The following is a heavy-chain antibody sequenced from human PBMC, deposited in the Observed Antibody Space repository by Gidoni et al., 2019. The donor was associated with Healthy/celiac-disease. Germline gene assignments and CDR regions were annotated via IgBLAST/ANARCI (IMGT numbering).Heavy chain of an antibody. CDR2: INPNSGGT. Sequence: QVQLVQSGAEVKTPGASVTVSCKASGYTFTAHYMHWVRQAPGQGLEWMGWINPNSGGTNYAQKFQGRVTMTRDTSISTAYMELSSLRSDDTAVYYCARSPRIVVVLSAHYDMDVWGQGTTVTVSS. CDR1: GYTFTAHY. V-gene: IGHV1-2*02. CDR3: ARSPRIVVVLSAHYDMDV. J-gene: IGHJ6*02. D-gene: IGHD2-15*01.